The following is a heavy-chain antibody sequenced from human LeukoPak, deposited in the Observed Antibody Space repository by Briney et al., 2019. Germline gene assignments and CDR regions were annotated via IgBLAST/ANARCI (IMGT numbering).Heavy chain of an antibody. CDR3: ARYSRFNWFDP. J-gene: IGHJ5*02. D-gene: IGHD6-13*01. CDR2: IYTSGST. CDR1: GGSISSYY. V-gene: IGHV4-4*07. Sequence: SETLSLTCTVSGGSISSYYWSWIRQPAGKGLEWMGRIYTSGSTNYNPSLKSRVTISVDTSKNQFSLKLSSVTAADTAVYYCARYSRFNWFDPWGQGTLVTVSS.